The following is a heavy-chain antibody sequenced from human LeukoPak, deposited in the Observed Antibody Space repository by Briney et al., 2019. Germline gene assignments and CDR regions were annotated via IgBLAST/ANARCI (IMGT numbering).Heavy chain of an antibody. Sequence: ASVKVSCKASGYTFTCYYMHWVRQAPGQGLEWMGWINPNSGGTNYAQKFQGRVTMTRDTSISTAYMELSRLRSDDMAVYYCARDLSDYYYDSSGYYGYWGQGTLVTVSS. J-gene: IGHJ4*02. D-gene: IGHD3-22*01. CDR3: ARDLSDYYYDSSGYYGY. V-gene: IGHV1-2*02. CDR2: INPNSGGT. CDR1: GYTFTCYY.